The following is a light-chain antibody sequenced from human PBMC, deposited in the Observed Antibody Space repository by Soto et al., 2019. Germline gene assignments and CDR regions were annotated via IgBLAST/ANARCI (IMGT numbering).Light chain of an antibody. Sequence: EIVLTQSPGTLSLSPGERATLSCRASQSVSSTYIAWYQQNPGQAPRLLIYGASSRATGIPDRFSGSGSGTDFTLTISRLEPEDFAVYFCQQYGRSPPFTFGQGTKVXIK. V-gene: IGKV3-20*01. CDR3: QQYGRSPPFT. J-gene: IGKJ2*01. CDR1: QSVSSTY. CDR2: GAS.